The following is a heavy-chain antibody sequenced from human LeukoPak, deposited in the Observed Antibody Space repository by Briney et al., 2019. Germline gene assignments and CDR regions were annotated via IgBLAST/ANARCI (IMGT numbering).Heavy chain of an antibody. D-gene: IGHD3-10*01. CDR1: GYSISSGYY. V-gene: IGHV4-38-2*02. CDR2: IYHSGST. CDR3: ARLWGYGSGSYYMELGFDP. Sequence: SSETLSLTCTVSGYSISSGYYWGWIRQPPGKGLEWIGSIYHSGSTYYNPSLKSRVTISVDTSKNQFSLKLSSVTAADTAVYYCARLWGYGSGSYYMELGFDPWGQGTLVTVSS. J-gene: IGHJ5*02.